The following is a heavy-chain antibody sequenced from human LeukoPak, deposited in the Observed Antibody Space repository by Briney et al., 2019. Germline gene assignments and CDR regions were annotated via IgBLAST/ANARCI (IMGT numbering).Heavy chain of an antibody. CDR2: ISGSGGST. D-gene: IGHD6-19*01. CDR1: GFTFNSYA. CDR3: AKDDVAVAGTPIFDY. J-gene: IGHJ4*02. V-gene: IGHV3-23*01. Sequence: GGSLRLSCAASGFTFNSYAMSWVRQAPGKGLEWVSAISGSGGSTYYADSVKGRFTISRDNSKNTLYLQMNSLRAEDTAVYYCAKDDVAVAGTPIFDYWGQGTLVTVSS.